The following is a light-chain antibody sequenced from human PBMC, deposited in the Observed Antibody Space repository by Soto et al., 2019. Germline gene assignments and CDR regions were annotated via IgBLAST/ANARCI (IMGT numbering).Light chain of an antibody. Sequence: IQITKYPSSLSASVGDRVTITCQASQDISNYLNWYQQKPGKAPKLLIYDASNLETGVPSRFSGSGSGTDFTFTISSLQPEDIATYYCQQYDNLPLTFGGGTKVDIK. CDR3: QQYDNLPLT. J-gene: IGKJ4*01. V-gene: IGKV1-33*01. CDR1: QDISNY. CDR2: DAS.